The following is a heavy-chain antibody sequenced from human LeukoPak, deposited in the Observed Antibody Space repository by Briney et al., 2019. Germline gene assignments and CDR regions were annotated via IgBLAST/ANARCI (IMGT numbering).Heavy chain of an antibody. D-gene: IGHD5-24*01. CDR3: ASEMASKAGYFDY. Sequence: SETLSLTCAVSGGSISSGGYSWSWIRQPPGKGLEWIGYIYHSGSTYYNPSHKSRVTISVDRSKNQFSLKLSSVTAADTAVYYCASEMASKAGYFDYWGQGTLVTVSS. V-gene: IGHV4-30-2*01. J-gene: IGHJ4*02. CDR2: IYHSGST. CDR1: GGSISSGGYS.